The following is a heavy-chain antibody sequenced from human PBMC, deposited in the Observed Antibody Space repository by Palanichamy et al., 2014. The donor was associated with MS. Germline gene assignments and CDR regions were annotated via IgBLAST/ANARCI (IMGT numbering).Heavy chain of an antibody. V-gene: IGHV3-48*03. CDR2: ISSSGSTI. Sequence: QLVESGGGLVQPGGSLRLSCAVSGFTFSSYEMNWVRQAPGKGLEWVSYISSSGSTIYYADSVKGRFTISRDNAKNSLYLQMNSLRVEDTAVYYCAREYRSSAGKAADHWGQGTLVTVSS. J-gene: IGHJ4*02. D-gene: IGHD6-6*01. CDR3: AREYRSSAGKAADH. CDR1: GFTFSSYE.